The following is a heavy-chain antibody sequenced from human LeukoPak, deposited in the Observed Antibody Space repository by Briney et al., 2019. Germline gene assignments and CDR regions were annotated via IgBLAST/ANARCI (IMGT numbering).Heavy chain of an antibody. CDR2: MNPNSGNT. J-gene: IGHJ4*02. D-gene: IGHD2-2*01. Sequence: ASVKVSCKASGYTFTSYDINWVRQATGQGLEWMGWMNPNSGNTGYAQKFQGRVTMTRNTSISTAYMELSSLRSEDTAVYYCAREGHEYWVVVVPAAIGFYYWGQGTLVTVSS. CDR3: AREGHEYWVVVVPAAIGFYY. CDR1: GYTFTSYD. V-gene: IGHV1-8*01.